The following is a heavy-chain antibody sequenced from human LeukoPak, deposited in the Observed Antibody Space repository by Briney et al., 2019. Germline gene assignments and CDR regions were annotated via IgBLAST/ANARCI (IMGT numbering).Heavy chain of an antibody. Sequence: ASVKVSCKASGYTFTGYYMHWVRQAPGQGLEWMGWINPNSGGTNYAQKFQGSVTMTRDTSISTAYMELSRLRSDDTAVYYCARDLIFRDAFDIWGQGTMVTVSS. CDR2: INPNSGGT. V-gene: IGHV1-2*02. CDR1: GYTFTGYY. CDR3: ARDLIFRDAFDI. J-gene: IGHJ3*02. D-gene: IGHD3/OR15-3a*01.